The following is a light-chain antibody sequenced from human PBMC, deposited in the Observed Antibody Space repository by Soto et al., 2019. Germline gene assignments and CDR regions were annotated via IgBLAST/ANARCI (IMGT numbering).Light chain of an antibody. J-gene: IGLJ1*01. V-gene: IGLV2-23*01. CDR2: EGH. Sequence: QCARGHPASVSWSPGQVIAISCTGTSGFVGSFSLVSWYQQHPGKAPKVMISEGHRRPSGVPDRFSGSTSVNSASLTISGLQADEEADHYCCLYIGATNYVFGTGTKVTVL. CDR3: CLYIGATNYV. CDR1: SGFVGSFSL.